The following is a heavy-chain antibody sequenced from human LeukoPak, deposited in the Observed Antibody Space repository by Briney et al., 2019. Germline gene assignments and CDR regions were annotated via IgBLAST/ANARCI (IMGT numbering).Heavy chain of an antibody. J-gene: IGHJ6*02. CDR2: ISGSGGST. Sequence: GGSLRLSCAASGFTFSSYAMSWVRQAPGKGLEWVSAISGSGGSTYYADSVKGRFTISRDNSKNTLYLQMNSLRAEDTAVYYCAKDIGELYSRLYGMDVWGQGTTVTVSS. D-gene: IGHD6-13*01. CDR1: GFTFSSYA. V-gene: IGHV3-23*01. CDR3: AKDIGELYSRLYGMDV.